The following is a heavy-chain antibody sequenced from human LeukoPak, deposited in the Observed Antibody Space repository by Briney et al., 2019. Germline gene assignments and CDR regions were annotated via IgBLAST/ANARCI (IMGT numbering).Heavy chain of an antibody. CDR1: GGSVSSSSYY. Sequence: TSETLSLTCTASGGSVSSSSYYWGWIRQPPGKGLEWIGSIYYSGSTYYNPSLKSRVTISVDTSKNQFSLKLSSVTAADTAVYYCARQGDYYYYYYMDVWGKGTTVTISS. CDR2: IYYSGST. J-gene: IGHJ6*03. CDR3: ARQGDYYYYYYMDV. V-gene: IGHV4-39*01.